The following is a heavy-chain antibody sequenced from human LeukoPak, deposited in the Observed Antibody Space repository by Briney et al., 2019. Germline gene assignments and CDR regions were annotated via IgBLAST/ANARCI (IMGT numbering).Heavy chain of an antibody. D-gene: IGHD2-2*01. CDR1: GLTFRNAW. J-gene: IGHJ3*02. CDR3: TTRTWADGFDI. CDR2: IKSKIDGGTA. V-gene: IGHV3-15*01. Sequence: PGGSLRLSCAASGLTFRNAWMNWVRQAPGKGLEWVGRIKSKIDGGTADYAAPVEGRITISRDDSKNMLYLQINSLKADDTALYYCTTRTWADGFDIWGQGTMVTVSS.